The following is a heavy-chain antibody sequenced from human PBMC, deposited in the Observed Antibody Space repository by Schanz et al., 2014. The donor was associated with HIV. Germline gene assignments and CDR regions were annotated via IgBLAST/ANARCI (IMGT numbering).Heavy chain of an antibody. CDR2: IIPISGTA. Sequence: QLVQSGPEVKKPGTSVKVSCKASGGTFSIYSIIWVRQAPGQGLEWMGGIIPISGTADYAQKFQGRVTITADESTTTAYMELTSLGSDDTAIYYCASEFRGSYGYWGQGTLVTVSS. CDR1: GGTFSIYS. J-gene: IGHJ4*02. D-gene: IGHD1-26*01. V-gene: IGHV1-69*01. CDR3: ASEFRGSYGY.